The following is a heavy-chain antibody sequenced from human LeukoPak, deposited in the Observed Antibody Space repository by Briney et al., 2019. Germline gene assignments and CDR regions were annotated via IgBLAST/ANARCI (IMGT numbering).Heavy chain of an antibody. V-gene: IGHV5-51*01. D-gene: IGHD6-13*01. CDR3: ARARGSSTPEGGDVFKTWYFFEY. CDR1: GYTFSSYW. J-gene: IGHJ4*02. Sequence: GESLKISCQASGYTFSSYWIAWVRQMPGKGLERMGLIYPLDSDVKYSPSFQGQVTISADKSISTAYLQWSSLKASDTAMYYCARARGSSTPEGGDVFKTWYFFEYWGQGALVTVSS. CDR2: IYPLDSDV.